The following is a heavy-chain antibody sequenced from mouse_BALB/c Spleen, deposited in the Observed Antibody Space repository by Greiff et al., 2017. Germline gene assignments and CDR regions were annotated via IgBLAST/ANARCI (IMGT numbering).Heavy chain of an antibody. V-gene: IGHV3-2*02. CDR1: GYSITSDYA. J-gene: IGHJ2*01. Sequence: VQLQQSGPGLVKPSQSLSLTCTVTGYSITSDYAWNWIRQFPGNKLEWMGFISYSGSTSYNPSLKSRISITRDTSKNQFFLQLNSVTTEDTATYYCARFTTVVPHYFDYWGQGTTLTVSS. D-gene: IGHD1-1*01. CDR3: ARFTTVVPHYFDY. CDR2: ISYSGST.